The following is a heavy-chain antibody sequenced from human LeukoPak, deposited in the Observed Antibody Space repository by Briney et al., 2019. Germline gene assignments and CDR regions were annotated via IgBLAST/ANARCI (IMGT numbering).Heavy chain of an antibody. Sequence: GSVKDTFLSSVYTFSKYYIDGLGQAPGQELEWMGVINPSGGSTRYAQKFQGRVTMTGDPSTRTVYMELSSLTSDDTAVYYCAKGTTNDFWGQGTPVTVSS. CDR2: INPSGGST. D-gene: IGHD2-2*01. CDR3: AKGTTNDF. V-gene: IGHV1-46*01. CDR1: VYTFSKYY. J-gene: IGHJ4*02.